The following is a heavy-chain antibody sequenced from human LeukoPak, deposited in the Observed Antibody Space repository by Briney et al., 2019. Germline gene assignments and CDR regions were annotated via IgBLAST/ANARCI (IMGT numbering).Heavy chain of an antibody. J-gene: IGHJ4*02. V-gene: IGHV1-46*01. Sequence: ASVKVSCKASGYIFTSYYIHWVRQAPGQGLEWMGIINPSGGSASYAQNFQGRVTMTRDMSTSTVYMELSSLRSEDTAVYYCARARGGDYFDYWGQGTLVTVSS. CDR2: INPSGGSA. CDR3: ARARGGDYFDY. D-gene: IGHD3-10*01. CDR1: GYIFTSYY.